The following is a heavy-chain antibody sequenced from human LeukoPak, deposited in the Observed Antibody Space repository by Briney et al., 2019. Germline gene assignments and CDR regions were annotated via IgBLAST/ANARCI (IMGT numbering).Heavy chain of an antibody. J-gene: IGHJ4*02. D-gene: IGHD2-15*01. CDR1: RFTFSSYS. V-gene: IGHV3-21*01. Sequence: GGSLRLSCAASRFTFSSYSMNWVRQAPGKGLEWVSSISSSSSYIYYADSVKGRFTISRDNAKNSLYLQMNSLRAEDTAVYYCARGGIDFDYWGQGTLVTVSS. CDR3: ARGGIDFDY. CDR2: ISSSSSYI.